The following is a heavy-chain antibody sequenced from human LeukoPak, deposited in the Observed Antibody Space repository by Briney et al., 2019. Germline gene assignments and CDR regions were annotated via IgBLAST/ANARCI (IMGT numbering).Heavy chain of an antibody. CDR3: ARDRDRVAVAGTAFDI. CDR1: GFTFSSYS. CDR2: ISSSSSYI. D-gene: IGHD6-19*01. Sequence: GGSLRLSCAASGFTFSSYSMNWVRQAPGKGLEWVSSISSSSSYIYYADSVKGRFTISRGNAKNSLYLQMNSLRAEDTAVYYCARDRDRVAVAGTAFDIWGQGTMVAVSS. V-gene: IGHV3-21*01. J-gene: IGHJ3*02.